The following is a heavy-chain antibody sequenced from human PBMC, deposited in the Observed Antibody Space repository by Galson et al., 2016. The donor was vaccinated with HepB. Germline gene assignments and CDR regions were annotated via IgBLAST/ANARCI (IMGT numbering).Heavy chain of an antibody. D-gene: IGHD3-3*01. V-gene: IGHV3-21*01. CDR2: ISNDNSFI. CDR3: ARDLTPNTHDFWSGFDY. J-gene: IGHJ4*02. Sequence: SLRLSCAASGFTFSSYNMNWVRQAPGKGLEWVSSISNDNSFIYYADSGRGRFTISRDNAKNSVYLQMNSLTAADTAMYYCARDLTPNTHDFWSGFDYWGQGTLVTVSS. CDR1: GFTFSSYN.